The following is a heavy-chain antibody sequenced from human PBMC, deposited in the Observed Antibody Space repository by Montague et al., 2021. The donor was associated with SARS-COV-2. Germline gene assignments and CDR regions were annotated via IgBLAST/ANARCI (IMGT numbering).Heavy chain of an antibody. CDR1: GFTFSNYD. V-gene: IGHV3-48*03. Sequence: SLRLSCAASGFTFSNYDMNWVRQAPGKGPEWISYISTSAYTTSYAGSVKGRFTISRDNGKNSLFLLMDSLRVEDTAVYYCTRDYRSIVGDGLEIWGQGTKVTVSS. CDR2: ISTSAYTT. D-gene: IGHD3-16*02. CDR3: TRDYRSIVGDGLEI. J-gene: IGHJ3*02.